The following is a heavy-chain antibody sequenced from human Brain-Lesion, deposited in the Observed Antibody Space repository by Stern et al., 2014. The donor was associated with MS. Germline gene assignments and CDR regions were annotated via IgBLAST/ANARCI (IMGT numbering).Heavy chain of an antibody. Sequence: MQLVESGAEVKKPGASVKVSCKVSGYTLTELSMHWVRQAPRKGLEWMGGFDPEDGETIYAQKFQGRVPMTEATSTDTAYMELSSLRSEDTAVYYCATLSPGAGGNYYRHFDYWGQGTLVTVSS. CDR1: GYTLTELS. D-gene: IGHD1-26*01. CDR3: ATLSPGAGGNYYRHFDY. CDR2: FDPEDGET. J-gene: IGHJ4*02. V-gene: IGHV1-24*01.